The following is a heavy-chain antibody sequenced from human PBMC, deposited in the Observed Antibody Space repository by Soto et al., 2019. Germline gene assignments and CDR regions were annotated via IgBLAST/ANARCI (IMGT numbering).Heavy chain of an antibody. D-gene: IGHD2-2*01. Sequence: SETLSLTCTVSGCSISSGGYYWSWIRQHPGKGLEWIGYIYYSGSTYYNPSLKSRVTISVDTSKNQFSLKLSSVTAADTAVYYCARSLIPAAIRTGWFDPWGQGTLVTVSS. CDR1: GCSISSGGYY. CDR3: ARSLIPAAIRTGWFDP. J-gene: IGHJ5*02. V-gene: IGHV4-31*03. CDR2: IYYSGST.